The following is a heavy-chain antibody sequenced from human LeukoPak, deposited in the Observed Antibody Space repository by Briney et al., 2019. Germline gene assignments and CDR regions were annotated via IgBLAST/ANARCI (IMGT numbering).Heavy chain of an antibody. Sequence: PSETLSLTCTVSGGSFSGFYWSWIRQPPGKGLEWIGEINHSGSTNYNLSLASRVTISVDTSRNQFSLKLTSMTAAHTAIYYCARAVVLPVKFDFWGQGSLVTVSA. J-gene: IGHJ4*02. V-gene: IGHV4-34*01. CDR2: INHSGST. D-gene: IGHD2-2*01. CDR1: GGSFSGFY. CDR3: ARAVVLPVKFDF.